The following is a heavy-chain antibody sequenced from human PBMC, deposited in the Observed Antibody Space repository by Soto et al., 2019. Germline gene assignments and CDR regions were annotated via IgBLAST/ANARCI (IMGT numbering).Heavy chain of an antibody. V-gene: IGHV5-10-1*01. CDR2: IDPSYSYT. CDR1: VYIFTSYW. CDR3: ARWAGPLIAAAANNGMDA. D-gene: IGHD6-13*01. J-gene: IGHJ6*02. Sequence: PGESMNISCKGSVYIFTSYWIRWVRQMPGKGLEGMGRIDPSYSYTNYSPSVQFHVTISGDKSISTAYLQSSSLKASDTAIYSCARWAGPLIAAAANNGMDAWAQGTTVTVSS.